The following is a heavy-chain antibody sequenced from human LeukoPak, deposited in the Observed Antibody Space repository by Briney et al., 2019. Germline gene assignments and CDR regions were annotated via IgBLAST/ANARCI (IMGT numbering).Heavy chain of an antibody. CDR3: ARAYGDPGDY. CDR2: IYYSGST. D-gene: IGHD4-17*01. CDR1: GGSISSYY. V-gene: IGHV4-59*12. Sequence: SETLSLTCTVSGGSISSYYWSWIRQPPGKGLEWIGSIYYSGSTYYNPSLKSRVTISVDTSKNQFSLKLSSVTAADTAVYYCARAYGDPGDYWGQGTLVTVSS. J-gene: IGHJ4*02.